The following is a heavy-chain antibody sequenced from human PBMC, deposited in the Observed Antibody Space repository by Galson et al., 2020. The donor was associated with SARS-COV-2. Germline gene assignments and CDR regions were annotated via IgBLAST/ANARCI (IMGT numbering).Heavy chain of an antibody. CDR2: ISSSDGSK. V-gene: IGHV3-23*01. CDR1: GFTFSSYA. Sequence: GGSLRLSCAASGFTFSSYAMSWVRQAPGKGLEWVSAISSSDGSKYYADSVKGRSTISRDNSKNTLYLQMNSLRAEDTAVYYCARMGGGGSCYPYSCYMDVWGKGTTVTVSS. J-gene: IGHJ6*03. D-gene: IGHD2-15*01. CDR3: ARMGGGGSCYPYSCYMDV.